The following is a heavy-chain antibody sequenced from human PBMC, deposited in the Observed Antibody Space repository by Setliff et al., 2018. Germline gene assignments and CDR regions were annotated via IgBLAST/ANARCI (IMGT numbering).Heavy chain of an antibody. CDR2: IKQDGSEK. CDR1: GFTFSSYC. CDR3: ARDDYYDSSGYHAPYYFDY. Sequence: GGSLRLSCAASGFTFSSYCMSWVRQAPGKGLEWVANIKQDGSEKYYVDSVKGRFTISRDNAKNSLYLQMNSLRAEDTAVYYCARDDYYDSSGYHAPYYFDYWGQGTLVTVSS. D-gene: IGHD3-22*01. J-gene: IGHJ4*02. V-gene: IGHV3-7*01.